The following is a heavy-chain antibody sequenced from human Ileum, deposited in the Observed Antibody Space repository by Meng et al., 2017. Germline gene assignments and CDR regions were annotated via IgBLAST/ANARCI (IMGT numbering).Heavy chain of an antibody. V-gene: IGHV3-11*01. CDR1: GFNFSDFY. J-gene: IGHJ4*02. D-gene: IGHD3-10*01. Sequence: QVQLVESGGAWVKPGGSLRLSCAASGFNFSDFYTGWVRQAPGKGLEFIAYISAIGNTYFADSFLGRVTVSRDSAQKVLYLQMTRMRAEDTAVYYCAKSPRGIDFDDWGQGILVTVSS. CDR3: AKSPRGIDFDD. CDR2: ISAIGNT.